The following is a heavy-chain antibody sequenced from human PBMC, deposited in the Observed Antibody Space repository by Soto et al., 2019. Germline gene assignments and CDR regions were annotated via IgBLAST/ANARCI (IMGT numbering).Heavy chain of an antibody. V-gene: IGHV4-30-4*01. D-gene: IGHD3-3*01. Sequence: SETLSLTCTVSGGSISSGDYYWSWIRQPPGKGLEWIGDINHSGSTYYNPSLKSRVTISVDTSKNQFSLKLSSVTAADTAVYYCAVQPYYDFWSGYAPLPDYYMDVWGKGTTVTVSS. CDR2: INHSGST. J-gene: IGHJ6*03. CDR1: GGSISSGDYY. CDR3: AVQPYYDFWSGYAPLPDYYMDV.